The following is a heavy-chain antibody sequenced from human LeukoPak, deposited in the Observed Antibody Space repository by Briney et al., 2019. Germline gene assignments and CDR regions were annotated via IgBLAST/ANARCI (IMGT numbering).Heavy chain of an antibody. CDR2: ISYDATEA. Sequence: GGSLRLSCAASGFSFSNYPMHWIRQAPDKRLESLAVISYDATEAYYASSVKGWFSVSRDNSKNTLFLQMNSLRGEDTAVYYCARAGRDGYNQIDYWGQGIPVTVSS. V-gene: IGHV3-30*04. J-gene: IGHJ4*02. D-gene: IGHD5-24*01. CDR3: ARAGRDGYNQIDY. CDR1: GFSFSNYP.